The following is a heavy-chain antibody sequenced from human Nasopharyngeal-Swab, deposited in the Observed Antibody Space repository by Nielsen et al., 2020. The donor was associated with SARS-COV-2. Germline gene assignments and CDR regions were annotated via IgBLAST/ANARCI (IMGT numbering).Heavy chain of an antibody. CDR1: GFTFSSYA. CDR2: ISGSGGST. J-gene: IGHJ4*02. D-gene: IGHD6-13*01. Sequence: GESLKISCAASGFTFSSYAMSWVRQAPGKGLEWVSAISGSGGSTYYADSVKGRFTISRDNSKNTLYLQMNSLRAEDTAVYYCVKEVAAAIGEYYFDYWGQGTLVTVSS. V-gene: IGHV3-23*01. CDR3: VKEVAAAIGEYYFDY.